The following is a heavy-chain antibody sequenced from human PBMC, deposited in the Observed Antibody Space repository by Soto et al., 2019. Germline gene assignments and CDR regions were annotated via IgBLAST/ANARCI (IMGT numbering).Heavy chain of an antibody. J-gene: IGHJ4*02. V-gene: IGHV1-18*01. Sequence: ASVKVSCKASGYTFTSYGISWVRQAPGQGLEWMGWISAYNGNTNYAQKLQGRVTMTTDTSTSTAYMELRSLRSDDTAVYYCARSYCGGDCYWAEGPDYWGQGTLVTVSS. CDR3: ARSYCGGDCYWAEGPDY. CDR2: ISAYNGNT. D-gene: IGHD2-21*02. CDR1: GYTFTSYG.